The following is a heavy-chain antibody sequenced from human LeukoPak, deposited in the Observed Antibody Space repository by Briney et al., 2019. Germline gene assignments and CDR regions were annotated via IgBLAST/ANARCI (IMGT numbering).Heavy chain of an antibody. CDR3: AREGGYSGYDLLFDY. D-gene: IGHD5-12*01. CDR2: INPSGGST. CDR1: GYTFTSYY. J-gene: IGHJ4*02. Sequence: EASVTVSCKASGYTFTSYYMHWVRQAPGQGLEWMGIINPSGGSTSYAQKFQGRVTMTRDMSTSTVYMELSSLRSEDTAVYYCAREGGYSGYDLLFDYWGQGTLVTVSS. V-gene: IGHV1-46*01.